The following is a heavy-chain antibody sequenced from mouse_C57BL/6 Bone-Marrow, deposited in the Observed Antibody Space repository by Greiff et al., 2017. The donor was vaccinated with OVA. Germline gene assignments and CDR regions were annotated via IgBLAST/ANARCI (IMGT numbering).Heavy chain of an antibody. CDR1: GYTFTSYG. CDR3: ATISSSAY. D-gene: IGHD6-1*01. V-gene: IGHV1-81*01. Sequence: LVESGAELARPGASVKLSCKASGYTFTSYGISWVKQRTGQGLEWIGEIYPRSGNTYYNEKFKGKATLTADKSSSTAYMELRSLTSEDSAVYFCATISSSAYWGQGTLVTVSA. J-gene: IGHJ3*01. CDR2: IYPRSGNT.